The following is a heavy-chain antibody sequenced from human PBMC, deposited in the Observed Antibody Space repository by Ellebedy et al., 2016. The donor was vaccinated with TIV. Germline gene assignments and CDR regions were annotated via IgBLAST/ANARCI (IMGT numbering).Heavy chain of an antibody. CDR1: GGTFNSYA. V-gene: IGHV1-69*13. CDR2: IIPIFGTA. CDR3: ARDRGYSYGPD. J-gene: IGHJ4*02. Sequence: AASVKVSCKASGGTFNSYAISWVRQAPGQGLEWMGGIIPIFGTANYAQKFQGRVTITADESTSTAYMELSSLRSEDTAVYYCARDRGYSYGPDWGQGTLVTVSS. D-gene: IGHD5-18*01.